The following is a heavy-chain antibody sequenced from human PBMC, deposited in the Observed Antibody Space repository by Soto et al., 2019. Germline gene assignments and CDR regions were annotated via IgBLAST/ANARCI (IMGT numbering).Heavy chain of an antibody. CDR2: IIPIFGTA. Sequence: ASVKVSGKASEGTFSSYAISWVRQAPGQGLEWMGGIIPIFGTANYAQKFQGRVTITADESTSTAYMELSSLRSEDTAVYYCARRRSDDAFDIWGQGTMVTVS. J-gene: IGHJ3*02. V-gene: IGHV1-69*13. CDR1: EGTFSSYA. CDR3: ARRRSDDAFDI.